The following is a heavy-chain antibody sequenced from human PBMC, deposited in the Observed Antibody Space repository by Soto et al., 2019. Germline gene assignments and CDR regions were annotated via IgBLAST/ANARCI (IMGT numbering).Heavy chain of an antibody. CDR3: ARVKPEDYYYYYGMDV. CDR2: INHSGST. J-gene: IGHJ6*02. Sequence: QVQLQQWGAGLLKPSETLSLTCAVYGGSFSGYYWSWIRQPPGKGLEWIGEINHSGSTNYDPSLRSRVTISVDTSKNQFSLTLSSVTAADTAVYYCARVKPEDYYYYYGMDVWGQGTTVTVSS. CDR1: GGSFSGYY. V-gene: IGHV4-34*01.